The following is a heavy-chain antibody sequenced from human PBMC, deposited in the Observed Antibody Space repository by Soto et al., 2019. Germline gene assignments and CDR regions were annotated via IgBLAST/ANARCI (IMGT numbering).Heavy chain of an antibody. CDR2: IKQDGSEK. CDR1: GFPFSSYW. J-gene: IGHJ4*02. CDR3: AKGSITIFGVVIGYYFDY. V-gene: IGHV3-7*01. D-gene: IGHD3-3*01. Sequence: EVQLVESGGGLVQPGGSLRLSCAASGFPFSSYWMSWVRQAPGKGLEWVANIKQDGSEKYYVDSVKGRFTISRDNSKNTLYLQMNSLRAEDTAVYYCAKGSITIFGVVIGYYFDYWGQGTLVTVSS.